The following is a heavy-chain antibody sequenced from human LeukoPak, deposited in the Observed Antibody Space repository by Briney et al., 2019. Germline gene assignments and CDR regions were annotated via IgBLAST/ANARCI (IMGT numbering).Heavy chain of an antibody. CDR3: ARNPTSGWYVY. CDR2: INHSGST. J-gene: IGHJ4*02. CDR1: GGPFSGYY. Sequence: SETLSLTCAVYGGPFSGYYWSWIRQPPGKGLEWIGEINHSGSTNYNPSLKSRVTISVDTSKNQFSLKLSSVTAADTAVYYCARNPTSGWYVYWGQGTLVTVSS. V-gene: IGHV4-34*01. D-gene: IGHD6-19*01.